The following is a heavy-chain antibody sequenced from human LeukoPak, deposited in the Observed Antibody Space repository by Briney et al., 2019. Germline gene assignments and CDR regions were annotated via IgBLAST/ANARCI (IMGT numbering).Heavy chain of an antibody. V-gene: IGHV3-23*01. CDR1: GFTFSSYV. D-gene: IGHD3-16*01. CDR2: ISGSGGST. J-gene: IGHJ4*02. CDR3: AKALGEGLRPFDY. Sequence: PGGSLTLSCAASGFTFSSYVMSWVRQPPGKGLEWVSGISGSGGSTHSADSVKGRFIITRDNSKNMLYLQMNSLRAEDTAVYYCAKALGEGLRPFDYWGEGAQVSV.